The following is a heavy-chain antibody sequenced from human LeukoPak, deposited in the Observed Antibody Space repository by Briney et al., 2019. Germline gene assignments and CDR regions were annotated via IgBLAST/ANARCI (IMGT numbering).Heavy chain of an antibody. CDR3: ARSERGSSPLYMDV. V-gene: IGHV4-59*01. CDR1: GGSISSYY. D-gene: IGHD6-6*01. Sequence: SETLSLTCTVSGGSISSYYWSWIRQPPGKGLEWIGYIYYSGGTNYNPSLKSRVTISVDTSKNQFSLMLSSVTAADTAVYYCARSERGSSPLYMDVWGKGTTVTVSS. CDR2: IYYSGGT. J-gene: IGHJ6*03.